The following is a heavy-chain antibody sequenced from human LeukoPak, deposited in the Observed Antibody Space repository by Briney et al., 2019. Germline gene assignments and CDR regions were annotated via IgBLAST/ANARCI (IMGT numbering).Heavy chain of an antibody. CDR1: GYTFTGYY. D-gene: IGHD1-26*01. V-gene: IGHV1-2*02. J-gene: IGHJ3*02. Sequence: ASVKVSCKASGYTFTGYYMHWVRQAPGQGLEWMGWINPNSGGTNYAQKFQGRVTMTRDTSISTAYMELNRLRSDDTAVYYCARDSGSYLARDAFDIWGQGTMVTVSS. CDR2: INPNSGGT. CDR3: ARDSGSYLARDAFDI.